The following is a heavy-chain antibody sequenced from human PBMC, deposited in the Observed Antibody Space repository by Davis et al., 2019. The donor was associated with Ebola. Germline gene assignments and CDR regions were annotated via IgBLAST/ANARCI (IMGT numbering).Heavy chain of an antibody. J-gene: IGHJ4*02. V-gene: IGHV1-2*02. Sequence: ASVKVSCKASGYTFTGYYMHWVRQAPGQGLEWMGWINPNSGDTNYAQKFQGRVTMTRDTSISTAYMELSRLRSDDTAVYYSATRATVVPFDYWGQGTLVTVSS. CDR2: INPNSGDT. CDR1: GYTFTGYY. D-gene: IGHD4-23*01. CDR3: ATRATVVPFDY.